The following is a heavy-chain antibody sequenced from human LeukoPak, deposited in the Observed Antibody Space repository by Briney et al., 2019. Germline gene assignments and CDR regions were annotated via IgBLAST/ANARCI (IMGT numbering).Heavy chain of an antibody. CDR1: GGTFSSYA. CDR2: IIPIFGTA. V-gene: IGHV1-69*06. Sequence: GASVKVSCKASGGTFSSYAISWVRQAPGQGLEWMGGIIPIFGTANYAQKFQGRVTITADRSTSTAYMELSSLRSEDTAVYYCARPYDSSGYYYSEDAFDIWGQGTMVTVSS. J-gene: IGHJ3*02. D-gene: IGHD3-22*01. CDR3: ARPYDSSGYYYSEDAFDI.